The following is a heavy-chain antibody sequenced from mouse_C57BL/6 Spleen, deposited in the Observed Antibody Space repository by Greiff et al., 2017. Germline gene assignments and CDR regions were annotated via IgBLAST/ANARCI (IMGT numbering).Heavy chain of an antibody. CDR2: IDPSDSDT. J-gene: IGHJ4*01. V-gene: IGHV1-50*01. CDR3: ARWRRDYAMDY. Sequence: QVQLQQPGAELVKPGASVKLSCKASGYTFTSYWMQWVKQRPGQGLEWIGEIDPSDSDTNYNQKFKGKATLTVDTSSSPAYMQLSSLTSEDSAVYYCARWRRDYAMDYWGQGTSVTVSS. CDR1: GYTFTSYW.